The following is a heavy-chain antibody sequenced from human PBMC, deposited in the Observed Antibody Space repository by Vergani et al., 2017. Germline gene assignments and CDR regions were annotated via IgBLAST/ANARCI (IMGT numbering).Heavy chain of an antibody. V-gene: IGHV3-7*01. D-gene: IGHD5-18*01. CDR3: ARSPHGYTYGGYISQFDP. Sequence: VQLVESGGGLVKPGESLRLSCVASGFTFTAHGLNWVRQAPGKGLEWVANIKYDGSKKNYVDSVKGRFTISRDNAKNSLYLQMNNLRVEDTAVYFCARSPHGYTYGGYISQFDPWGQGTLVTVSS. J-gene: IGHJ5*02. CDR1: GFTFTAHG. CDR2: IKYDGSKK.